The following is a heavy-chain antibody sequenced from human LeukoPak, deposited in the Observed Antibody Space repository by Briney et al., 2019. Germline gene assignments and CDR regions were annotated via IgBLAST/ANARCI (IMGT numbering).Heavy chain of an antibody. CDR1: GGSFRGYF. CDR3: ARVESLHYYYMDV. D-gene: IGHD3-3*01. CDR2: IYYSGST. V-gene: IGHV4-31*11. Sequence: SETLSLTCAVCGGSFRGYFWSWIGQHPAKVLLWSGYIYYSGSTYYNPSLKSRVTISVDTSKNQFSLKLSSVTAADTAVYYCARVESLHYYYMDVWGKGTTVTVSS. J-gene: IGHJ6*03.